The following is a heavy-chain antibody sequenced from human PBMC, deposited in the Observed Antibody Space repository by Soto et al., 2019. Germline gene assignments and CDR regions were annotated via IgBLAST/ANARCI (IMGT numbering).Heavy chain of an antibody. J-gene: IGHJ4*02. D-gene: IGHD2-15*01. CDR3: GPRGAVAPRGY. V-gene: IGHV4-39*07. CDR1: GGSISSSSYY. Sequence: SETLSLTCTVSGGSISSSSYYWTWIRQLPGKGLEWIGEINNIGYTNYNPSLESRVAISVDTSKNQFSLNLRSVTAADTAVYYCGPRGAVAPRGYWGQGTLVTVSS. CDR2: INNIGYT.